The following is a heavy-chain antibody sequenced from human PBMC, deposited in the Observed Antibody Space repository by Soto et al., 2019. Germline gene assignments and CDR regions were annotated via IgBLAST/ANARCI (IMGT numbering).Heavy chain of an antibody. CDR1: GFSLSTSGVG. J-gene: IGHJ4*02. CDR3: AHRDSSWYYFDY. D-gene: IGHD6-13*01. CDR2: IYWDDDK. Sequence: QITLKESGPTLVKPTQTLTLTCTFSGFSLSTSGVGVGWIRQPPGKALEWLALIYWDDDKRYSPSLKSRLTITKDTSKNQVVLTMTNMDPVDTVTYYCAHRDSSWYYFDYWGQGTLVTVSS. V-gene: IGHV2-5*02.